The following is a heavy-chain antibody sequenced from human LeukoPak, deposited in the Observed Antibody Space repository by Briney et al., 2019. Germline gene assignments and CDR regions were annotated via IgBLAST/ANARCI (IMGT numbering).Heavy chain of an antibody. V-gene: IGHV4-59*01. D-gene: IGHD3-10*01. CDR1: GGSISSYY. Sequence: SETLSLACTVSGGSISSYYWSWIRRPPGKGLEWIGYIYYSGSTNYNPSLKSRVTISVDTSKNQFSLKLSSVTAADTAVYYCARASMVRGATLQNFDYWGQGTLVTVSS. J-gene: IGHJ4*02. CDR3: ARASMVRGATLQNFDY. CDR2: IYYSGST.